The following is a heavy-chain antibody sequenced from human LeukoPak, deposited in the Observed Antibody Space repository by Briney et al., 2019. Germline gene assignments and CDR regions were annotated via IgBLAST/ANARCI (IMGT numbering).Heavy chain of an antibody. V-gene: IGHV1-69*04. CDR3: ARPRERWLGNDAFDM. J-gene: IGHJ3*02. CDR2: IIPILNIT. D-gene: IGHD6-19*01. Sequence: ASVKVSCKASGGTFSSYAISWVRQAPGQGLEWMGRIIPILNITDYAQKFQGRATITADKSTTTAFMEVSSLRSEDTAVYYCARPRERWLGNDAFDMWGQGTMVTVSS. CDR1: GGTFSSYA.